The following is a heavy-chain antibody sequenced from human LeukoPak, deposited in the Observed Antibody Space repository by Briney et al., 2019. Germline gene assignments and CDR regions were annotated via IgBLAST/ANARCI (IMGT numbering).Heavy chain of an antibody. D-gene: IGHD3-16*02. CDR2: ISYSGST. J-gene: IGHJ6*02. Sequence: SETLSLTCTVSGGSISNSNYCWGWIRQPPGKGLEWIGSISYSGSTYYNPSLQSRVSISVDTSKNQFSLKVTSVAAADTAVFYCARHYVDIRTVGASYYYYGLDVWGQGTTVTVSS. CDR3: ARHYVDIRTVGASYYYYGLDV. CDR1: GGSISNSNYC. V-gene: IGHV4-39*01.